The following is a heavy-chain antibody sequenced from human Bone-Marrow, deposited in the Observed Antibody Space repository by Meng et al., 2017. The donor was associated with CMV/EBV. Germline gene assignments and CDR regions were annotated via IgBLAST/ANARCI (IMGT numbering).Heavy chain of an antibody. CDR1: GFTFGSNW. Sequence: GEYLKISCAASGFTFGSNWMHWVRQAPGKGLVWVSRIYSDGSSASYADSVKGRFTISRDNAKDTLYLQMSSLRAEDTAVYYCASGLLPAAISMDVWGQGTTVTVSS. D-gene: IGHD2-2*01. CDR2: IYSDGSSA. J-gene: IGHJ6*02. V-gene: IGHV3-74*01. CDR3: ASGLLPAAISMDV.